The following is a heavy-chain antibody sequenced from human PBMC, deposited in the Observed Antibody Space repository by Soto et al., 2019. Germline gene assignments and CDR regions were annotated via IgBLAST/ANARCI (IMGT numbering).Heavy chain of an antibody. D-gene: IGHD6-13*01. Sequence: QVQLVESGGGVVQPGRSLRLSCAASGFIFRNYAMHWVRQAPGKGLEWVAVIWDHGSTKYYADSVEGRFTITRDNSKITLYRQMDSLRAEDTAVYYCARDVSRSSTFDHWGHANLVTVCS. CDR2: IWDHGSTK. J-gene: IGHJ4*01. CDR1: GFIFRNYA. CDR3: ARDVSRSSTFDH. V-gene: IGHV3-33*01.